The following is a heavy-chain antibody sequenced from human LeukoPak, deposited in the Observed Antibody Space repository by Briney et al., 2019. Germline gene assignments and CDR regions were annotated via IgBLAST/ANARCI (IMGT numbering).Heavy chain of an antibody. J-gene: IGHJ5*02. CDR3: ARDDYSNYGGAKWFDP. CDR2: IIPIFGTA. V-gene: IGHV1-69*13. D-gene: IGHD4-11*01. CDR1: GGTFSSYA. Sequence: GASVKVSCKASGGTFSSYAISWVRQAPGQGLEWMGGIIPIFGTANYAQKFQGRVTITADESTSTAYMELSSLRSEDTAVYYCARDDYSNYGGAKWFDPWGQGTLVTVSS.